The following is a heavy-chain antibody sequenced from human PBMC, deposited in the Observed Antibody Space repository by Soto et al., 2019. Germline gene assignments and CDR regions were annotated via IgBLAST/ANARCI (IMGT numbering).Heavy chain of an antibody. D-gene: IGHD3-22*01. CDR3: ARQIYDSSGYYYAY. J-gene: IGHJ4*02. CDR2: IYSLGYT. V-gene: IGHV4-39*01. CDR1: GGSISSSSYY. Sequence: QMQLQESGPGLVKPSETLSLTCNVSGGSISSSSYYWGLIRQPPGQGLELLGTIYSLGYTYYNPSLKSRVTIAVDKSKGQLFLKLSSVTDPDTAVYYCARQIYDSSGYYYAYWGQGTLVTVSS.